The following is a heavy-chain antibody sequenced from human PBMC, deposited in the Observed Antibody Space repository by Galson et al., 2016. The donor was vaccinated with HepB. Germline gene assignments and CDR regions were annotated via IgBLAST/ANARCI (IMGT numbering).Heavy chain of an antibody. D-gene: IGHD2-15*01. J-gene: IGHJ4*02. CDR3: ARTPCSGGSCYIDQ. CDR1: GFTFSYCG. CDR2: IWSDGNTK. V-gene: IGHV3-33*01. Sequence: SLRLSCAASGFTFSYCGMHWVRQAPGKGLEWLAFIWSDGNTKYYADSVKGRFTISRDNSKNTLYLQMNSLRAEDTAVYYCARTPCSGGSCYIDQWGQGVLVTVSS.